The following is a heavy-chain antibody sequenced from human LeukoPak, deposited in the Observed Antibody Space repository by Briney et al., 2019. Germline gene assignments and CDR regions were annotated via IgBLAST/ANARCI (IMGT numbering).Heavy chain of an antibody. CDR3: ARAAGNVIRA. V-gene: IGHV4-38-2*01. CDR2: IYHSGTT. CDR1: GYSISSGYY. J-gene: IGHJ5*02. D-gene: IGHD2-21*01. Sequence: SETLSLTCAVSGYSISSGYYWGWIRQPPGKGLEWIGSIYHSGTTYYNPSPKSRVTISVDTSKNQFSLKLSSVTAADTAVYYCARAAGNVIRAWGQGTLVTVSS.